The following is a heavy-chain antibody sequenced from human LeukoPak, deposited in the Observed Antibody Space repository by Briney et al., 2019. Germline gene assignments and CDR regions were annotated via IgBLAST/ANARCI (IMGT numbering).Heavy chain of an antibody. V-gene: IGHV3-30*02. D-gene: IGHD4-17*01. J-gene: IGHJ4*02. CDR3: TRTTTETTYFDY. CDR1: GFTFSSYG. CDR2: IRYDGSNK. Sequence: GGSLRLSCAASGFTFSSYGMHWVRQAPGKGLEWVAFIRYDGSNKYYADSVKGRFTISRDYAKNTLYLQMYSLRAEDTAVYYCTRTTTETTYFDYWGQGTLVTVSS.